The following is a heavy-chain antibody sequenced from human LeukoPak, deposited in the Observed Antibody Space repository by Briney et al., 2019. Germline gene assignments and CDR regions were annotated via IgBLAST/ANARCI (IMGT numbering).Heavy chain of an antibody. J-gene: IGHJ5*02. CDR1: GYSINSAYY. CDR3: ARLTPGKNWFDP. D-gene: IGHD3-10*01. CDR2: MYHSGIT. V-gene: IGHV4-38-2*01. Sequence: SETLSLTCAVSGYSINSAYYWGWIRQPPGKGLEWIASMYHSGITYYNSSLKSRATISVDTSNNPFSLKLNSVTAADTSVYYCARLTPGKNWFDPWGHGTLVTVSS.